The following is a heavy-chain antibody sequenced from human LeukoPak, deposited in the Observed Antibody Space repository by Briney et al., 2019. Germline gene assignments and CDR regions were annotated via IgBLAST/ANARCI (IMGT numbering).Heavy chain of an antibody. CDR2: ISGSGGST. D-gene: IGHD2-2*01. CDR3: AKGRLGYCSSASCYAFDY. CDR1: GFTVSSNY. J-gene: IGHJ4*02. Sequence: GGSLRLSCAASGFTVSSNYMSWVRQAPGKGLEWVSAISGSGGSTYYADSVKGRFTISRDNSKNTLYLQMNSLRAEDTAVYYCAKGRLGYCSSASCYAFDYWGRGTLVTVSS. V-gene: IGHV3-23*01.